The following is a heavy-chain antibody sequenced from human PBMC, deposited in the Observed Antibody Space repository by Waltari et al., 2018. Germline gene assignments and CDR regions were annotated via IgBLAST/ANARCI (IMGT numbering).Heavy chain of an antibody. D-gene: IGHD2-8*01. CDR1: GGSFSGYY. Sequence: QVHLQQWGAGLLKPSETLSLTCGVYGGSFSGYYWSWFRQPPGKGLEWIGEIYHSGSTNSNPSLKSRVTMSVDTSKSQFSLKLSSVTAADTAVYYCARGRCISTWFCQYYGVDVWGQGATVIVSS. CDR2: IYHSGST. J-gene: IGHJ6*02. CDR3: ARGRCISTWFCQYYGVDV. V-gene: IGHV4-34*01.